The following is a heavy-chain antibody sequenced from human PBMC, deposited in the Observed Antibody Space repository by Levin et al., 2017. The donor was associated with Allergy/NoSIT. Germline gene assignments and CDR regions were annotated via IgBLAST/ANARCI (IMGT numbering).Heavy chain of an antibody. Sequence: ASVKVSCKASGYTFTGYYMHWVRQAPGQGLEWMGRINPNSGGTNYAQKFQGRVTMTRDTSISTAYMELSRLRSDDTAVYYCASMIDSGYELDYWGQGTLVTVSS. J-gene: IGHJ4*02. CDR1: GYTFTGYY. D-gene: IGHD5-12*01. CDR2: INPNSGGT. CDR3: ASMIDSGYELDY. V-gene: IGHV1-2*06.